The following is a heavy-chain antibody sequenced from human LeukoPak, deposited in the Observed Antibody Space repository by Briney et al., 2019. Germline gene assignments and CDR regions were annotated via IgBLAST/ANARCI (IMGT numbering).Heavy chain of an antibody. CDR2: ISPSADIT. J-gene: IGHJ4*02. V-gene: IGHV3-23*01. CDR1: GFTFSSYG. CDR3: AKVRWDNSNWYYLDN. D-gene: IGHD4-11*01. Sequence: GGTLRLSCAASGFTFSSYGMNWVRQAPGKGLEWISGISPSADITYYADSVKGRFTISRDNSKNTLYLQMNSLRAEDTAVYYCAKVRWDNSNWYYLDNWGQGTLVTVSS.